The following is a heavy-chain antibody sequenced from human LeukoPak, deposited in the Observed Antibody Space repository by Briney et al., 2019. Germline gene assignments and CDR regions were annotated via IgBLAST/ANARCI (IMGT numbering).Heavy chain of an antibody. D-gene: IGHD6-13*01. J-gene: IGHJ4*02. V-gene: IGHV3-30*02. CDR1: GFIFSTYG. CDR2: IRHDGSIK. Sequence: GGSLRLSCAASGFIFSTYGMYWVRQAPGKGLEWVAFIRHDGSIKNYADSVKGRSTISRDNSKNTLYLQMNSLRAEDTAVYYCAKDFLPGRAAGTRAVAVPYFDYWGQGTLVTVSS. CDR3: AKDFLPGRAAGTRAVAVPYFDY.